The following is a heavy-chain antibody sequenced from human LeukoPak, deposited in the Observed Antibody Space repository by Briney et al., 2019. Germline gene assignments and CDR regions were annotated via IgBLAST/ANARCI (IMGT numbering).Heavy chain of an antibody. J-gene: IGHJ3*01. Sequence: GESLKISCKVSEYSFTSYCIGWVRQMPGKGLEWMGIIYPGDSGPTYSPSFQGQVTISVDKSNNTAYLQWSSLQASDTAMYYCGMSGDRVPLQDDVFDVWGQGTMVTVST. CDR1: EYSFTSYC. V-gene: IGHV5-51*01. D-gene: IGHD1-26*01. CDR2: IYPGDSGP. CDR3: GMSGDRVPLQDDVFDV.